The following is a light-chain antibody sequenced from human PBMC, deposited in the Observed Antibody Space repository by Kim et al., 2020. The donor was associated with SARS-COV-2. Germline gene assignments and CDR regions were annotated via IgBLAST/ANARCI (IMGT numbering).Light chain of an antibody. V-gene: IGKV1-6*01. Sequence: ASVGDRVTITCRASQGIRNDLGWYQQKPGEAPKLLIYLASTLQSGVPSRFSGSGSGTDFTLTISSLQPEDFATYFCLQDYNYPLTFGQGTKVDIK. CDR3: LQDYNYPLT. J-gene: IGKJ1*01. CDR2: LAS. CDR1: QGIRND.